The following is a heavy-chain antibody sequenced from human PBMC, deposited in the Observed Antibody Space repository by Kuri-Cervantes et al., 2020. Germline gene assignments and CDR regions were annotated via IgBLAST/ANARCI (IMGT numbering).Heavy chain of an antibody. V-gene: IGHV4-39*07. D-gene: IGHD2-15*01. CDR2: INHSGST. Sequence: ESLKISCTVSGGSISSSSYYWGWIRQPPGKGLEWIGEINHSGSTNYNPSLKSRVTISVDTSKNQFSLKLSSVTAADTAVYYCARGHCSGGSCYDYWGQGTLVTVSS. CDR3: ARGHCSGGSCYDY. J-gene: IGHJ4*02. CDR1: GGSISSSSYY.